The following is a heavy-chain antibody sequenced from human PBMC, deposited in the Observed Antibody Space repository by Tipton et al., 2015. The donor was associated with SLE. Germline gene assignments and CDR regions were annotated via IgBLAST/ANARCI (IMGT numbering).Heavy chain of an antibody. CDR1: GGSISSGGYY. V-gene: IGHV4-31*03. Sequence: TLSLTCTVSGGSISSGGYYWSWIRQHPGKGLEWIGYTYYSGNTYYNPSLKSRVTISVDTSENQFSLKLSSVTAADTAVYYCARILAAAGTGGYWGQGTLVTVSS. CDR3: ARILAAAGTGGY. J-gene: IGHJ4*02. D-gene: IGHD6-13*01. CDR2: TYYSGNT.